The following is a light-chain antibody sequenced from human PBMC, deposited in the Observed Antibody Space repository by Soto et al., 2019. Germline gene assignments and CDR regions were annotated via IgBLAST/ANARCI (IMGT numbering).Light chain of an antibody. CDR3: QHFYSSPT. Sequence: DLVLTQSPDSLAVSLGERTTINCQSSQPILYGSNNKNHLAWYQHRPGQPPKLLISWASARESGVPDRFSGSGSVTDFPLTSNSMQAEDVAVDYCQHFYSSPTFGQAAKVELK. J-gene: IGKJ1*01. CDR1: QPILYGSNNKNH. CDR2: WAS. V-gene: IGKV4-1*01.